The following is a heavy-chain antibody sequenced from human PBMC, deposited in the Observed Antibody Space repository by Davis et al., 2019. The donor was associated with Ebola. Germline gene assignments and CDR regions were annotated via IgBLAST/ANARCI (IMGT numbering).Heavy chain of an antibody. CDR2: IYYSGST. D-gene: IGHD4-17*01. Sequence: MPSETLSLTCTVSGGSISSYYWSWIRQPPGKGLEWIGYIYYSGSTNYNPSLKSRVTISVDTSKNQFSLKLSSVTAADTAVYYCASTVTTNDGAFDIWGQGTMVTVSS. CDR3: ASTVTTNDGAFDI. V-gene: IGHV4-59*01. J-gene: IGHJ3*02. CDR1: GGSISSYY.